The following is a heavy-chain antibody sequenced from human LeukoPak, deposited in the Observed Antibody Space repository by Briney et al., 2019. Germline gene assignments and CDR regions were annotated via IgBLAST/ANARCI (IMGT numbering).Heavy chain of an antibody. V-gene: IGHV3-23*01. Sequence: GGSLRLSCAASGFTFSSYAVSWVRQAPGKGLEWVSAISGSGGSTYYADSVKGRFTISRDNSKNTLYLQMNSLRAEDTAVYYCAKRGLFGWAYSGTPVDYWGQGTLVTASS. D-gene: IGHD1-26*01. CDR2: ISGSGGST. CDR1: GFTFSSYA. J-gene: IGHJ4*02. CDR3: AKRGLFGWAYSGTPVDY.